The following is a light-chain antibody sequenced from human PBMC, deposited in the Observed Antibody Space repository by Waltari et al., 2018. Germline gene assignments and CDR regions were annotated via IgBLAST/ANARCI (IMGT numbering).Light chain of an antibody. J-gene: IGLJ2*01. V-gene: IGLV6-57*01. CDR1: SGSIASNY. CDR3: QSYDSSNSVV. CDR2: EDN. Sequence: NFMLTQPHSVSESTGKTVTISCTRSSGSIASNYVHWYQQRPGSSPTTVIYEDNQRPSVVPDRFSGSNDSSSNSASLTISGLKTEDEADYYCQSYDSSNSVVFGGGTKLTVL.